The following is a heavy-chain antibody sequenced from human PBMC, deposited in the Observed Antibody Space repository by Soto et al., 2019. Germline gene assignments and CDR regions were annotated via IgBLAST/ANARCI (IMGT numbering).Heavy chain of an antibody. Sequence: ASVKVSCKASGYTFTSYAMNWVRQAPGQRLEWMGWINAGNGNTKYSQKFQGRVTITRDTSASTAYMELSSLRPEDTAVYYCARTTTVAGTPEFDYWGQGTLVTVSS. CDR3: ARTTTVAGTPEFDY. D-gene: IGHD6-19*01. J-gene: IGHJ4*02. CDR1: GYTFTSYA. CDR2: INAGNGNT. V-gene: IGHV1-3*01.